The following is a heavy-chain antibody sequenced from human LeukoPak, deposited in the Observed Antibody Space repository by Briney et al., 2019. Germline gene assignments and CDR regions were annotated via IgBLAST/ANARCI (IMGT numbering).Heavy chain of an antibody. CDR1: GGTFSSYA. J-gene: IGHJ4*02. CDR3: VREEVGGYFDY. CDR2: IIPILGIA. Sequence: AASVKVSCKASGGTFSSYAISWVRQAPGQGLEWMGRIIPILGIANYAQKFQGRVTITADKSTSTAYMELSSLRSDDTAVYYCVREEVGGYFDYWGQGTQVTVSS. D-gene: IGHD3-10*01. V-gene: IGHV1-69*04.